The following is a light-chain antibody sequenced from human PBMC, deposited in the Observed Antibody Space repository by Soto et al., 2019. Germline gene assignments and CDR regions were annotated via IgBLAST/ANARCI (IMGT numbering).Light chain of an antibody. V-gene: IGKV3-20*01. CDR1: QSVSSSY. CDR2: DAS. Sequence: EIVLTQPPGTLSLSPGERATLSCRASQSVSSSYLAWYQQKPGQAPRLLIYDASSRATGIPDRFTTSSTGTAFTLVISRLEPEDFAVYYCQEYGRSPPWTVGQGTKV. J-gene: IGKJ1*01. CDR3: QEYGRSPPWT.